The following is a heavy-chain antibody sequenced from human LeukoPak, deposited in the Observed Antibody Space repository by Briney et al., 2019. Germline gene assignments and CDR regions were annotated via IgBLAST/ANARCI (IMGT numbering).Heavy chain of an antibody. D-gene: IGHD6-19*01. CDR3: AKPQGKQWLATSYYFDY. J-gene: IGHJ4*02. CDR2: IYHSGST. V-gene: IGHV4-30-2*01. CDR1: GGSISSGGYY. Sequence: SETLSLTCTVSGGSISSGGYYWSWIRQPPGKGLEWIGYIYHSGSTYYNPSLKSRVTISVDRSKNQFSLKLSSVTAADTAVYYCAKPQGKQWLATSYYFDYWGQGTLVTVSS.